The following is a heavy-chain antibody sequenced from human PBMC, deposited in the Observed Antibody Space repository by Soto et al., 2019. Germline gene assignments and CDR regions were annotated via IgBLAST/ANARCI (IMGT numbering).Heavy chain of an antibody. D-gene: IGHD2-2*01. CDR2: IYPGDSDT. Sequence: PGESLKISCKGSGYSFTSYWIGWVRQMPGKGLEWMGIIYPGDSDTRYSPSFQGQVTISADKSISTAYLQWSSLKASDTAMYYCARHRYCSSTSCYSRYYYGMDVWGQGTTVTVSS. CDR3: ARHRYCSSTSCYSRYYYGMDV. CDR1: GYSFTSYW. J-gene: IGHJ6*02. V-gene: IGHV5-51*01.